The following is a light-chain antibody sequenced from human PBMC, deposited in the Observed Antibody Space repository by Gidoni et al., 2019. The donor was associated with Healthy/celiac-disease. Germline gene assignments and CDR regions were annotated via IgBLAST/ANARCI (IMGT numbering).Light chain of an antibody. CDR2: GNS. V-gene: IGLV1-40*01. J-gene: IGLJ3*02. Sequence: QSVLTPPPSVSGAPGPRVTISCTGSSSNIGAGYDVHWYQQLPGTAPKLLIYGNSNRPSGVPDRFSGSKSGTSASLAITGLQAEDEADYYCQSYDSSLSWVFGGGTKLTVL. CDR1: SSNIGAGYD. CDR3: QSYDSSLSWV.